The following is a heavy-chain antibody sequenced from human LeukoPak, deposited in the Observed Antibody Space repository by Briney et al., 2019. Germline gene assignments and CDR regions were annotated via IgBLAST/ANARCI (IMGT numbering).Heavy chain of an antibody. D-gene: IGHD2-2*01. CDR3: AKDLPPAAIPPRPAFDI. CDR1: GFTFSSYA. J-gene: IGHJ3*02. Sequence: PGGSLRLSCAASGFTFSSYAMSWVRQAPGKGLEWVSAISGSGGSTYYADSVKGRFTISRDNSKNTLYLQMNSLRAEDTAVYYCAKDLPPAAIPPRPAFDIWGQGTMVTVSS. CDR2: ISGSGGST. V-gene: IGHV3-23*01.